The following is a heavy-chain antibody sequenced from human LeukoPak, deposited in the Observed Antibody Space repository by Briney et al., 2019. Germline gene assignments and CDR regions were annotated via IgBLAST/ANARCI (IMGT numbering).Heavy chain of an antibody. J-gene: IGHJ4*02. D-gene: IGHD3-3*01. CDR1: GYIFNTYA. V-gene: IGHV1-3*04. CDR2: INTATGNT. CDR3: AKDSSRGFFEMTY. Sequence: GASVKVSCKASGYIFNTYAIHWVRQAPGQRLEWMGWINTATGNTQYSQKLQGRVTITRDTSASTAYMDLSSLTSEDTAVYYCAKDSSRGFFEMTYGGQGTLVIVSS.